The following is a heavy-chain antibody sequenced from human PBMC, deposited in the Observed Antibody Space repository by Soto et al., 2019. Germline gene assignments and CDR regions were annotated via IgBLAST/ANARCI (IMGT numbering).Heavy chain of an antibody. D-gene: IGHD2-21*02. J-gene: IGHJ4*02. V-gene: IGHV4-39*01. CDR3: ARQRTSVVTQAYFDD. Sequence: SATQSVTETGSGGYINSRSDYWGWIRQSPGKGLEWIGSIYYSGSTYYNPSLKSRVAMSVDTSKNQFSLKLRSVSAADTAVYYCARQRTSVVTQAYFDDWGQGSLVTVSS. CDR1: GGYINSRSDY. CDR2: IYYSGST.